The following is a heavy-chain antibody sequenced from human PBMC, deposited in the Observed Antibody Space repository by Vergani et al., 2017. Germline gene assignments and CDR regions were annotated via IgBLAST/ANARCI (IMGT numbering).Heavy chain of an antibody. J-gene: IGHJ3*02. V-gene: IGHV4-39*07. CDR2: IYYSGST. Sequence: QLQLQESGPGLVKPSETLSLTCTVSGGSISSSSYYWGWIRQPPGKGLEWIGSIYYSGSTYYNPSLKSRVTISVDTSKNQFSLKLSSVTAADTAVYYCARDSNVATYSGSYGDNDAFDIWGQGTMVTVSS. D-gene: IGHD1-26*01. CDR1: GGSISSSSYY. CDR3: ARDSNVATYSGSYGDNDAFDI.